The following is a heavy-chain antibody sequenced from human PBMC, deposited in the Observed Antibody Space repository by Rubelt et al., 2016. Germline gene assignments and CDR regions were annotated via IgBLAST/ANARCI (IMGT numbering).Heavy chain of an antibody. Sequence: QVQLQESGPGLVKPSGTLSLTCAVSGGSISSSNWWSWVRQPPGKGLEWIGEINHSGSTNYNPSLKGRVTISVDKSKNQFSLKLSAVTAADTAVDYCAREGVEGSYYSADYWGQGTLVTVSS. D-gene: IGHD1-26*01. CDR3: AREGVEGSYYSADY. V-gene: IGHV4-4*02. J-gene: IGHJ4*02. CDR2: INHSGST. CDR1: GGSISSSNW.